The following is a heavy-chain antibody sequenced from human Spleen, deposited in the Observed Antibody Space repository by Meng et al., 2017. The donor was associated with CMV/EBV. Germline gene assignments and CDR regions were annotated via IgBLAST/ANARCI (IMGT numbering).Heavy chain of an antibody. D-gene: IGHD2-8*02. CDR3: AKGIGVVLVYYYGMDV. Sequence: GESLKISCAASGFTFSSYGMHWVRQAPGKGLEWVAFIRYDGSNKYYADSVKGRFTISRDNSKNTLYLQMNSLRAEDTAVYYCAKGIGVVLVYYYGMDVWGQGTTVTVSS. J-gene: IGHJ6*02. V-gene: IGHV3-30*02. CDR1: GFTFSSYG. CDR2: IRYDGSNK.